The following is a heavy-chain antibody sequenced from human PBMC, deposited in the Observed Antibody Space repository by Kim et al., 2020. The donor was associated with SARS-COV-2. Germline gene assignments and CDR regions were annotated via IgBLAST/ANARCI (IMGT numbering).Heavy chain of an antibody. Sequence: GGSLRLSCAASGFTFSSYAMSWVRQAPGEGLEWVSAISDSGGTTYYADSVKGRFTISSDNYKNTVYLQMNSLRADATAIYYCAKLFHGYGSSTSCHNWLDHWGQGTLVTVSS. V-gene: IGHV3-23*01. CDR2: ISDSGGTT. CDR3: AKLFHGYGSSTSCHNWLDH. J-gene: IGHJ5*02. CDR1: GFTFSSYA. D-gene: IGHD2-2*03.